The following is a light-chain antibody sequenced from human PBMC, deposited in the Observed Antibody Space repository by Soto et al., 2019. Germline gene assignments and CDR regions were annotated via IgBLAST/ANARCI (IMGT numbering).Light chain of an antibody. J-gene: IGKJ5*01. CDR2: DAS. CDR1: QDIRRY. V-gene: IGKV1-33*01. CDR3: QQYDNLPP. Sequence: DIQMTQSPSSLSPSVGDRVTITCRASQDIRRYLSWYQQKTGTAPKLLIYDASNLETGVPSRFSGSGSGTDFTFTISSLQPEDIATYYCQQYDNLPPFGQGTRLEIK.